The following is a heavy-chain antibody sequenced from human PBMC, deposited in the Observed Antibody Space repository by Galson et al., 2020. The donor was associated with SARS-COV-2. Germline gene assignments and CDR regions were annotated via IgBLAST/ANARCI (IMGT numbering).Heavy chain of an antibody. J-gene: IGHJ6*03. CDR1: GVSISSSTYY. D-gene: IGHD3-22*01. Sequence: SETLSLTCTVSGVSISSSTYYWGWLRQPPGTGLEWLGSIYYTGSTYYNPSLKSRVTISVDTSKNQFSLRLSSVTAADTAVYYCARVKDYYDRSGSHYFYYYYMDVWGKGTTVTVSS. CDR2: IYYTGST. CDR3: ARVKDYYDRSGSHYFYYYYMDV. V-gene: IGHV4-39*07.